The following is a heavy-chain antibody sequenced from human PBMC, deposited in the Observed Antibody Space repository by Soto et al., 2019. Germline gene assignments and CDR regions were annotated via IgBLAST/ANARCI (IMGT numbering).Heavy chain of an antibody. CDR2: IIPIFGAA. CDR3: ARRRTYYYDSSGYYSFDY. D-gene: IGHD3-22*01. V-gene: IGHV1-69*13. Sequence: ASVKVSCKASGGTFSSYAISWVRQAPGQGLEWMGGIIPIFGAANYAQKFQGRVTITADESTSTAYMELSSLRSEDTAVYYCARRRTYYYDSSGYYSFDYWGQGTLVTVSS. CDR1: GGTFSSYA. J-gene: IGHJ4*02.